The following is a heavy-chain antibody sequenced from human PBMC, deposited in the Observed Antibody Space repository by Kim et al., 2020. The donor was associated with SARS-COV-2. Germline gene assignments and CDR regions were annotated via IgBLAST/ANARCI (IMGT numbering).Heavy chain of an antibody. V-gene: IGHV3-48*03. CDR3: ARSTGSFFDY. J-gene: IGHJ4*02. CDR2: IRSSGTTI. CDR1: GFTFSNYE. Sequence: GGSLRLSCAASGFTFSNYEINWVRQAPGKGLEWVSHIRSSGTTIYYADSVKGRFTISRDNTRNSLYLQMSSLTVEDTAVYYCARSTGSFFDYWGQGALVT. D-gene: IGHD3-10*01.